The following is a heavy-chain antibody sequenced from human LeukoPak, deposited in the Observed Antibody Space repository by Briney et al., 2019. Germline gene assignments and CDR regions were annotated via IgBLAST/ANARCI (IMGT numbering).Heavy chain of an antibody. J-gene: IGHJ4*02. CDR2: ISYDGSNK. CDR3: AKWWTTRDYGDY. D-gene: IGHD2-15*01. Sequence: GGSLRLSCAASGFTFSSYGMHWVRQAPGKGLEWVAVISYDGSNKYYADPVKGRFTISRDNSKNTLYLQMNSLRAEDTAVYYCAKWWTTRDYGDYWGQGTLVTVSS. V-gene: IGHV3-30*18. CDR1: GFTFSSYG.